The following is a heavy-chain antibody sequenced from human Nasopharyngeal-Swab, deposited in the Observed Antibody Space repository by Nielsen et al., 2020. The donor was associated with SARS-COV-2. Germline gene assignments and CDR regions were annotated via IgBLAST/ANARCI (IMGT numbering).Heavy chain of an antibody. D-gene: IGHD4-11*01. CDR2: IKSKTDGGTT. Sequence: ETLSLTCAASGFTFSNAWMSWVRQAPGKGLEWVGRIKSKTDGGTTDYAAPVKGRFTISRDDSKNTLYLQMNSLKTEDTAVYYCTTLYSNYAFYYYYMDVWGKGTTVTVSS. CDR1: GFTFSNAW. CDR3: TTLYSNYAFYYYYMDV. J-gene: IGHJ6*03. V-gene: IGHV3-15*01.